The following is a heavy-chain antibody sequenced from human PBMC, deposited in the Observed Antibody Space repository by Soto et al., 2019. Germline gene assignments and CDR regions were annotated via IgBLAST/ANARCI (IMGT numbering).Heavy chain of an antibody. CDR3: ARVVSCSGRTCPHYYMDV. V-gene: IGHV3-13*01. CDR1: GFTFRSYD. CDR2: IGSAGDT. Sequence: GGSLRLSCAASGFTFRSYDMVWVRQTTGKGLEWVSAIGSAGDTYYPGSVEGRFTISRENAKNSLYLQMNSLRAGDTAVYYCARVVSCSGRTCPHYYMDVWGKGTTVTVSS. D-gene: IGHD2-15*01. J-gene: IGHJ6*03.